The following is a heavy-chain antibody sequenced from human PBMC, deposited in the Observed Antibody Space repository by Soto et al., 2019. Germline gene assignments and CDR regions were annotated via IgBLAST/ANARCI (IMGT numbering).Heavy chain of an antibody. CDR2: IYYSGST. V-gene: IGHV4-59*08. CDR3: GAMVRGVMRYDY. D-gene: IGHD3-10*01. CDR1: GGSISSYY. J-gene: IGHJ4*02. Sequence: SETLSLTCTVFGGSISSYYWNWIRQPPGKGLEWIGYIYYSGSTNYNPSLKSRVTISIDMSKNQFSLKLSSVTAADTAVYYCGAMVRGVMRYDYWGRGTLVTVLL.